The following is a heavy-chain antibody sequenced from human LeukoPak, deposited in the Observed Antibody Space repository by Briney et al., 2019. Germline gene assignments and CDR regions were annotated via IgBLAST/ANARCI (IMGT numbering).Heavy chain of an antibody. CDR1: GYTFTGYY. V-gene: IGHV1-2*02. D-gene: IGHD5-18*01. CDR3: ARDRGYSYGYLLSPLDY. Sequence: GASVKVSCKASGYTFTGYYMHWVRQAPGQGLEWMGWINPNSGGTNYAQKFQGRVTMTRDTSISTAYMELSRLRSDDTAVYYCARDRGYSYGYLLSPLDYWGQGTLVTVSS. J-gene: IGHJ4*02. CDR2: INPNSGGT.